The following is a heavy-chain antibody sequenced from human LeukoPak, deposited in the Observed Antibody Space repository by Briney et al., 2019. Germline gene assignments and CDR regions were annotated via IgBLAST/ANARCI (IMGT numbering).Heavy chain of an antibody. Sequence: NTSETLSLTCSVSGGSISFYYWRWIRQPPGKGLEWIGYIYYSESTNYNPSLKSRVTISVDTSKNQFSLKLSSVTAADTAVYYCARHQRGSGWSNFDYWGQGTLVTVSS. J-gene: IGHJ4*02. V-gene: IGHV4-59*08. D-gene: IGHD6-19*01. CDR2: IYYSEST. CDR3: ARHQRGSGWSNFDY. CDR1: GGSISFYY.